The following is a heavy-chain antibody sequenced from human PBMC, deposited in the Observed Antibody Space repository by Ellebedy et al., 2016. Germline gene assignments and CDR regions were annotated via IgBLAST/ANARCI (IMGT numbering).Heavy chain of an antibody. CDR1: GFTFDEYA. J-gene: IGHJ4*02. Sequence: GGSLRLXCVASGFTFDEYAMHWVRQTPGKGLEWVSVISWDGGSTYYADSVKGRFTISRDRSKNSLYLQMNSLRGEDSAFYYCAKDFGYSSTWFVADYWGQGTLVTVSS. CDR3: AKDFGYSSTWFVADY. D-gene: IGHD2-2*01. V-gene: IGHV3-43D*03. CDR2: ISWDGGST.